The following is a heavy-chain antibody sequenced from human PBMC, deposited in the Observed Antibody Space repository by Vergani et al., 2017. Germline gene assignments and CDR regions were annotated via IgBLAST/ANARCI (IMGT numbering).Heavy chain of an antibody. Sequence: EVQLVESGGGLVQPGRSLRLSCAASGFTFDDYAMHWVRQAPGKGLEWVSGISGSGGSTYYADSVKGRFTISRDNSKNTLYLQMNSLRAEDTAVYYCAKMDGAMVRGVTTDWGQGTLVTVSS. J-gene: IGHJ4*02. CDR1: GFTFDDYA. CDR2: ISGSGGST. D-gene: IGHD3-10*01. CDR3: AKMDGAMVRGVTTD. V-gene: IGHV3-23*04.